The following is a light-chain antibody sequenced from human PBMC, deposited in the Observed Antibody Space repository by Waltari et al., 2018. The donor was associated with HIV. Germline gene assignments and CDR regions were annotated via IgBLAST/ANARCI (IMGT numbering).Light chain of an antibody. CDR1: QSVNSNY. CDR2: GAT. Sequence: VLPQSPGTLSFSPGARATLSCRASQSVNSNYLAWYQHKPGQAPRLLIYGATSRATGIPDRFRGSGSETDFTLTISRLEPEDSAVYYCQQYGRTFGQGTKVEIK. J-gene: IGKJ1*01. CDR3: QQYGRT. V-gene: IGKV3-20*01.